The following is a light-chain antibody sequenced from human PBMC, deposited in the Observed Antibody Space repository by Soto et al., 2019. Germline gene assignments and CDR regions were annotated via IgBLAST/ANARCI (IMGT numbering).Light chain of an antibody. J-gene: IGKJ1*01. V-gene: IGKV3-11*01. CDR2: DAS. Sequence: EVVLTQSPATLSLSPGERATLSCRASQSVSSYLAWYQQKPGQAPRLLIYDASNRATGIPARFSGSGSGTDFTLTISSLEPEDFAVYYCLQRNNWPPWTFGQGTKVEIK. CDR3: LQRNNWPPWT. CDR1: QSVSSY.